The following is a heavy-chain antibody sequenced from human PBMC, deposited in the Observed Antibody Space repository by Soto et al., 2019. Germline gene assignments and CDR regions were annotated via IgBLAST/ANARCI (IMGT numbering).Heavy chain of an antibody. CDR2: IIPIFGTA. D-gene: IGHD4-17*01. V-gene: IGHV1-69*01. J-gene: IGHJ4*02. Sequence: QVQLVQSGAEVKKPGSSVKVSCKASGGTFSSYAISWVRQAPGQGLEWMGGIIPIFGTANYAQKFQGRVTITADESTSIAYMELSSLRSEDTAVYYCARDRNDGDYAYYFDYWGQGTLVTVSS. CDR3: ARDRNDGDYAYYFDY. CDR1: GGTFSSYA.